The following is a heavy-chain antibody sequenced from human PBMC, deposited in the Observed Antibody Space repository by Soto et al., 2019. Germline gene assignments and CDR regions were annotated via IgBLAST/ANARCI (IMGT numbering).Heavy chain of an antibody. Sequence: ASVKVSCKASGYTFTSYGISWVRQAPGQGLEWMGWISAYNGNTNYAQKLQGRVTMTTDTSTRTAYMELRSLRSDDTAVYYCARDRPTTVTDYYYYGMDVWGQGTTVTVSS. CDR3: ARDRPTTVTDYYYYGMDV. J-gene: IGHJ6*02. CDR2: ISAYNGNT. V-gene: IGHV1-18*01. CDR1: GYTFTSYG. D-gene: IGHD4-17*01.